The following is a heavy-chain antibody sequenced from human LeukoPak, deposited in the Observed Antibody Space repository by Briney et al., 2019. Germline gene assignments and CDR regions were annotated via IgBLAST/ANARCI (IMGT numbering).Heavy chain of an antibody. CDR2: IYPGDSDT. CDR3: ARQGDFWSGYYTAHYFDY. V-gene: IGHV5-51*01. CDR1: GYSFTSYW. D-gene: IGHD3-3*01. Sequence: LGESLKISCKGSGYSFTSYWIDWVRQMPGKGLEWMGIIYPGDSDTRYSPSFQGQVTISADKSISTAYLQWSSLKASDTAMYYCARQGDFWSGYYTAHYFDYWGQGTLVTVSS. J-gene: IGHJ4*02.